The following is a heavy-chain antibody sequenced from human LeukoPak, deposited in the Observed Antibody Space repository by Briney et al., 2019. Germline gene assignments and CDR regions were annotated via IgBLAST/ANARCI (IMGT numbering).Heavy chain of an antibody. D-gene: IGHD3-22*01. CDR3: ARAYDRSGYQAMGFDY. V-gene: IGHV4-39*07. CDR1: GGSISSSSYY. J-gene: IGHJ4*02. CDR2: IYYSGST. Sequence: SETLSLTCTVSGGSISSSSYYWGWIRQPPGKGLEWIGSIYYSGSTYYNPSLKSRVTISVDTSKNQFSLKLSSVAAADTAVYYCARAYDRSGYQAMGFDYWGQGTLVTVSS.